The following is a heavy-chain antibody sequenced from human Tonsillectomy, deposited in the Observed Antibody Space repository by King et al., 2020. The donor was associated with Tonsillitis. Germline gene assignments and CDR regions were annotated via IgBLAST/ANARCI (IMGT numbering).Heavy chain of an antibody. Sequence: QLQESGPGLVKPSETLSLTCTVSYRYINNFYWSWIRQPPGKGLEWIGYIYYSGSTKYNPSLKSRVTISVDTSKNQISLKLNSVTAADTAVYYCARDVGTSCCPRGAFFDYWGQGILVTVSS. CDR2: IYYSGST. J-gene: IGHJ4*02. D-gene: IGHD2-2*01. CDR3: ARDVGTSCCPRGAFFDY. CDR1: YRYINNFY. V-gene: IGHV4-59*13.